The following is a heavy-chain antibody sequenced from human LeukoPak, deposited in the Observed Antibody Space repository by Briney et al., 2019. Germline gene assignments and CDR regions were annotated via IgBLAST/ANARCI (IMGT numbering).Heavy chain of an antibody. CDR2: ISGSGGST. CDR1: GFTFSSYA. CDR3: AGVTIFGVVKFRGAFDI. J-gene: IGHJ3*02. Sequence: GGSLRLSCAASGFTFSSYAMSWVRQAPGKGLEWVSAISGSGGSTYYADSVKGRFTISRDNSKNTLYLQTNSLRAEDTAVYYCAGVTIFGVVKFRGAFDIWGQGTMVTVSS. V-gene: IGHV3-23*01. D-gene: IGHD3-3*01.